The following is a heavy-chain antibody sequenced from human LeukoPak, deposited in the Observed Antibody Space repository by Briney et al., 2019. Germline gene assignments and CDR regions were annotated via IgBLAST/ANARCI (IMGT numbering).Heavy chain of an antibody. CDR1: GFTFDDYG. D-gene: IGHD6-19*01. CDR3: GRDLSGWYGPDY. J-gene: IGHJ4*02. V-gene: IGHV3-20*04. Sequence: GGSLRLSCAASGFTFDDYGMSWVRQAPGKGLEWVAGVNWNGGNTGYSDSVKGRFTISRDNAKNSLYLQMDSLRAEDTALYYCGRDLSGWYGPDYWGQGTLVTVSS. CDR2: VNWNGGNT.